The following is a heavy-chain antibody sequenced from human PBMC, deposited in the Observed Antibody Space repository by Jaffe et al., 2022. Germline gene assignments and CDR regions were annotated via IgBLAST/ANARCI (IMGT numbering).Heavy chain of an antibody. V-gene: IGHV4-4*02. CDR3: ARVGLAVADYPIFEY. Sequence: QVHLQESGPALVKPSGTLSLTCAVSGASMSDYWWSWVRQPPGKGLEWIGEIYYTGKTNYNPSLKSRLTISLDKSNDQFSLELTSLTAADTAVYYCARVGLAVADYPIFEYWGQGTLVTVSS. CDR1: GASMSDYW. J-gene: IGHJ4*02. CDR2: IYYTGKT. D-gene: IGHD6-19*01.